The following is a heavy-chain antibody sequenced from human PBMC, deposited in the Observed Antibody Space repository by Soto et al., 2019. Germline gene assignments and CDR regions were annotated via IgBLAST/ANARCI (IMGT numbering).Heavy chain of an antibody. J-gene: IGHJ5*02. V-gene: IGHV3-48*02. Sequence: EVQLVEYGGGLVQPGGSLRLSCEASGFTFSSYSMNWVRQAPGKGLEWVSYISSSSSTIYYADSVKGRFTIARDNAKNALYLQMNSRRDEHPVVYYFARDGYYLCPLGQGTLVTVYS. CDR3: ARDGYYLCP. CDR2: ISSSSSTI. CDR1: GFTFSSYS. D-gene: IGHD3-22*01.